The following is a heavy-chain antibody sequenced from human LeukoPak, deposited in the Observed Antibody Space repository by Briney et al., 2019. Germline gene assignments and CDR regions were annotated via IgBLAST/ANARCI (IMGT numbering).Heavy chain of an antibody. V-gene: IGHV5-51*01. CDR1: GYSFTSYW. CDR3: ARQTRDGSGSRGYSFDY. CDR2: IYPGDSDI. J-gene: IGHJ4*02. Sequence: PGESLKISCKGSGYSFTSYWIGWVRQMPGKGLEWMGIIYPGDSDIRYSPSFEGQVTISADKSTSTAYLQWSSLKASDTAMYYCARQTRDGSGSRGYSFDYWGQGTLVTVSS. D-gene: IGHD3-10*01.